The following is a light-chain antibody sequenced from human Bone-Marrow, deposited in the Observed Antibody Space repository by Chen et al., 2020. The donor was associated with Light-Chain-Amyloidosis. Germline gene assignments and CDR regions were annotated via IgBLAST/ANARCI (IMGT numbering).Light chain of an antibody. Sequence: EIVWTQPPDILSLSPGEKATFSCRVSRSVSSSLAWYQHKPGQPPRLLIFDSCTRATGISARFSGSGSGTDFTLAISRLEPEDFALYFCQHYGTSPETFGQGTKVEIK. J-gene: IGKJ1*01. CDR2: DSC. V-gene: IGKV3-20*01. CDR3: QHYGTSPET. CDR1: RSVSSS.